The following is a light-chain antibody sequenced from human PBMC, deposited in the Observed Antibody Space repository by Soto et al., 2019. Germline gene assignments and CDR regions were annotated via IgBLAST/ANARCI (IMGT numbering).Light chain of an antibody. V-gene: IGKV1-12*01. CDR2: AAS. CDR3: QQANSFPIT. J-gene: IGKJ5*01. CDR1: QNIGSR. Sequence: DIQMTQSPSTLSASVGDRVAITCRASQNIGSRLAWYQQKPDEAPKLLIYAASSLQSGVPSRFGGSGSGTDFTLTIDSLQPEDFATYFCQQANSFPITFGQGTRLEIK.